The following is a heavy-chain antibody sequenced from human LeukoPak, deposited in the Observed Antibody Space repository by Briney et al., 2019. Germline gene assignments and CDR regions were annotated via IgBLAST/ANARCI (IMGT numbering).Heavy chain of an antibody. J-gene: IGHJ4*02. CDR1: GGTFSSYA. V-gene: IGHV1-69*01. CDR2: IIPIFGTA. D-gene: IGHD2-15*01. Sequence: SVTVSCKASGGTFSSYAISWVRQAPGQGLEWMGGIIPIFGTANYAQKFQGRVTITAHESTSTAYMELSSLRSEDTAVYYCARAPLRYCSGGSCYPGFDYWGQGTLVTVSS. CDR3: ARAPLRYCSGGSCYPGFDY.